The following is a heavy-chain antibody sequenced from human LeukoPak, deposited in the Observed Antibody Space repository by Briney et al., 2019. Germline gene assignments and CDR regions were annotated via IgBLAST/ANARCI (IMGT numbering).Heavy chain of an antibody. V-gene: IGHV3-7*01. CDR1: GFTFSNYW. CDR3: ARIGVY. Sequence: PGGSLRLSCVASGFTFSNYWMNWVRQAPGKGLEWVANIKEDGSEKYYVDSVKGRFTISRDNSKNTLYLQMNSLRAEDTAVYYCARIGVYWGQGTLVTVSS. J-gene: IGHJ4*02. D-gene: IGHD3-10*01. CDR2: IKEDGSEK.